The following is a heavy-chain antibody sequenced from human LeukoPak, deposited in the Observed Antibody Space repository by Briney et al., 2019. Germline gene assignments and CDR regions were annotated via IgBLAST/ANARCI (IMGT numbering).Heavy chain of an antibody. Sequence: GGSLRLSCAASGFSGFTFSSHAMSWVRQAPGKGLEWVSAISGSGGTTHYADSVKGRFTISRDNPKNSLYLQMNSLRAEDTAVYYCAREIQSPITDFDYWGQGTLVTVSS. V-gene: IGHV3-23*01. CDR3: AREIQSPITDFDY. CDR2: ISGSGGTT. CDR1: GFSGFTFSSHA. J-gene: IGHJ4*02.